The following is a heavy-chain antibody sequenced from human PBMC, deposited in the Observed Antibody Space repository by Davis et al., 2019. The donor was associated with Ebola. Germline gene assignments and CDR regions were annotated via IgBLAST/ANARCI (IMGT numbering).Heavy chain of an antibody. Sequence: SETLSLTCTVSGGSISSSSYYWGWIRQPPGKGLEWIGSIYYGGSTYYNPSLKSRVTISVDKSKNQFSLKLSSVTAADTAVYYCAREGGDSSSLYYYGMDVWGQGTTVTVSS. CDR1: GGSISSSSYY. CDR3: AREGGDSSSLYYYGMDV. V-gene: IGHV4-39*07. CDR2: IYYGGST. J-gene: IGHJ6*02. D-gene: IGHD6-13*01.